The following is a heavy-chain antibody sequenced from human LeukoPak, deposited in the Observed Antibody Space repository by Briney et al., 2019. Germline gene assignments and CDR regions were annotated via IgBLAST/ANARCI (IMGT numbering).Heavy chain of an antibody. CDR1: GGSISTYS. V-gene: IGHV4-59*01. J-gene: IGHJ5*02. CDR3: ARVAGGTWFDP. CDR2: IKNNGGN. Sequence: SETLSLTCTVSGGSISTYSWNWIRQSPGQGLEWIGYIKNNGGNYNNPSLKSRVTISLDTSKNQFSLKLTSVTAADTAVYYCARVAGGTWFDPWGQGTLSPSPQ.